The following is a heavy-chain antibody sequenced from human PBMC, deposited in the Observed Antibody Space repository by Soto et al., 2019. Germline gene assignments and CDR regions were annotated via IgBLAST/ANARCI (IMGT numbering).Heavy chain of an antibody. V-gene: IGHV3-23*01. J-gene: IGHJ5*02. CDR3: VKHAEYQLVSWFDP. D-gene: IGHD6-6*01. CDR2: ISAGGGSP. CDR1: GYSFSTYA. Sequence: EVQLLESGGGLVQPGGSLRLSCAASGYSFSTYAMSWVRQAPGKGLEWVSGISAGGGSPFIADSVKGRFIISRDNAKDTLYLQMNSLTDEDTDIYYCVKHAEYQLVSWFDPWGQGTLVTVSS.